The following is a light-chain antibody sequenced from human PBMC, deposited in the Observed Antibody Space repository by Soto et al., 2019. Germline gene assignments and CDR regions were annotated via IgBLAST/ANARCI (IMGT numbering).Light chain of an antibody. CDR1: SGDVGAYNY. V-gene: IGLV2-14*01. J-gene: IGLJ1*01. Sequence: QSALTQPASVSGSPGQSITISCTGTSGDVGAYNYVSWYQQHPGKAPKLMIYEVSNRPSGVSNRFSGSKSVNTASLTISGLQAEDEADYYCTSYTRSRTYVFGTGTKVTVL. CDR3: TSYTRSRTYV. CDR2: EVS.